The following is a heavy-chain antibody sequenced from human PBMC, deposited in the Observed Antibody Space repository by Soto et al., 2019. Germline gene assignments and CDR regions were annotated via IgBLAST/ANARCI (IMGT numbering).Heavy chain of an antibody. Sequence: QVQLQQWGAGLLKPSETLSLTCAVYDGSFSDFYWTWIRQRPGKGLEWIGEINHSGSTNYNPSLESRGAISVDTAKNPFSLTLTSVTAADTAVYSCGPRGVVADPRGYWGQGTQVTVSS. J-gene: IGHJ4*02. CDR3: GPRGVVADPRGY. D-gene: IGHD2-15*01. V-gene: IGHV4-34*01. CDR2: INHSGST. CDR1: DGSFSDFY.